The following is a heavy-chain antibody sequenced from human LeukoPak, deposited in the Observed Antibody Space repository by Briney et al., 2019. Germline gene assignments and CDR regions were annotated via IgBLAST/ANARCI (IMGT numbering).Heavy chain of an antibody. V-gene: IGHV4-4*07. CDR3: ARGAAVAGTVGYYYYAMDV. CDR2: IYRSGST. D-gene: IGHD6-19*01. Sequence: PSETLSLTCIVSGGSISSYYWTWIRQPAGKGLEWIGHIYRSGSTNCNPSLKSRVTMSVDTSKSQVSLNLTSVAAADTAVYFCARGAAVAGTVGYYYYAMDVWGPGATVIVSS. J-gene: IGHJ6*02. CDR1: GGSISSYY.